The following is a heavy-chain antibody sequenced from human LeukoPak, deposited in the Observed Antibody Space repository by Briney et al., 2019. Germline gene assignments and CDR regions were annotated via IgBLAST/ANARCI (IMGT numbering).Heavy chain of an antibody. V-gene: IGHV4-4*09. J-gene: IGHJ4*02. CDR1: GGSISSYY. D-gene: IGHD1-26*01. CDR3: ARVGADFDY. CDR2: IYTSGST. Sequence: SETLSLTCTVSGGSISSYYWSWIRQPPGKGLEWIGYIYTSGSTNYNPSLKSRVTISVDTSKNQFSLKLSSVTAADTAVYYCARVGADFDYWGQGTLVTVSS.